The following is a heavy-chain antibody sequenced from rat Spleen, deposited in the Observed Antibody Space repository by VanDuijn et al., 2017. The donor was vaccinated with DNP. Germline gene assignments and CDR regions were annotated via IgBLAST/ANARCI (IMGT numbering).Heavy chain of an antibody. CDR3: TRDSGDWYFDF. V-gene: IGHV5-20*01. Sequence: EVLLVESDGGLVQPGRSLKLSCAVSGFTFSDYYMAWVRQAPAKGLEWVATITNSGGTTYYRDSVKGRFTISRDNAKSTLYLQMDSLRSEDTATYYCTRDSGDWYFDFWGPGTMVTVSS. CDR2: ITNSGGTT. CDR1: GFTFSDYY. D-gene: IGHD1-1*01. J-gene: IGHJ1*01.